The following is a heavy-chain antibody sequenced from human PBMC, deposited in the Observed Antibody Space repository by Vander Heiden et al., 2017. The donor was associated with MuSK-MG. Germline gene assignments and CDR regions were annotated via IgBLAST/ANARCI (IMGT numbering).Heavy chain of an antibody. CDR3: ARANYYVSGSYYYFDY. CDR2: ISSSSSYT. CDR1: GFTFSDYY. J-gene: IGHJ4*01. Sequence: QVPLVESGGGLVKPGGSLRLSSSAPGFTFSDYYMGWIRQAPGKGLGWVSYISSSSSYTNYADSVKCRFTISRDNAKNSLYLQMNSLRAEDTAVYYCARANYYVSGSYYYFDYWGHGRLVTVSS. D-gene: IGHD3-10*01. V-gene: IGHV3-11*06.